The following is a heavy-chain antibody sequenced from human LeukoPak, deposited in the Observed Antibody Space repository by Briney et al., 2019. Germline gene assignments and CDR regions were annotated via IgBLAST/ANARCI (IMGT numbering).Heavy chain of an antibody. J-gene: IGHJ5*02. Sequence: ASVKVSCKASGYTFTSYYMHWVRQAPGQGLEWMGWINPNSGGTNYAQKFQGRVTMTRDTSISTAYMELSRLRSDDTAVYYCARGAIAVAGTGNWFDPWGQGTLVTVSS. V-gene: IGHV1-2*02. CDR1: GYTFTSYY. D-gene: IGHD6-19*01. CDR3: ARGAIAVAGTGNWFDP. CDR2: INPNSGGT.